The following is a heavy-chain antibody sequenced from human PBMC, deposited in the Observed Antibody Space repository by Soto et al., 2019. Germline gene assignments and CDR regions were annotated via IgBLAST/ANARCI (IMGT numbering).Heavy chain of an antibody. V-gene: IGHV3-23*01. J-gene: IGHJ4*02. CDR3: AKVIVLGASTLEY. CDR1: GFMFNHYA. CDR2: ISGSTGTT. D-gene: IGHD6-6*01. Sequence: EQVLESGGGLVQPGGSLRLSCEASGFMFNHYAMAWVRQTPGKGLEWVSVISGSTGTTYYADSVKGRFTISRDNSKNTVYLQMNSPRVEDSALYSCAKVIVLGASTLEYWGPGTRVTVSS.